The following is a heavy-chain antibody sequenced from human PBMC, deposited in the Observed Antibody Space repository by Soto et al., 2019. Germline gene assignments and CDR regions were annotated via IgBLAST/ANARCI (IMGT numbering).Heavy chain of an antibody. Sequence: SETLSLTCAVSGVSISSGNWWTWVRQTPQRGLEYIGEIFHDGTANYYPSFERRVAISVDTSKNQFSLKLTSVTAADTAIYFCARLVYDTRLNYMYFDFCGQGALVTVS. CDR1: GVSISSGNW. J-gene: IGHJ4*02. D-gene: IGHD3-10*01. CDR3: ARLVYDTRLNYMYFDF. V-gene: IGHV4-4*02. CDR2: IFHDGTA.